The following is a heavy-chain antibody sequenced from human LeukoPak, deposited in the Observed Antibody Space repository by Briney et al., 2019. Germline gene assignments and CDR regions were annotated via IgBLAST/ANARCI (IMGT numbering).Heavy chain of an antibody. Sequence: SETLSLTCTVSSGSISSSSYYWGWIRQPPGKGLEWIGSVFYSGSTYYNLSLKSRVTISVDTSKDQFSLKLSSVTATDTAVYYCANESGSYLTAEIYYFDYWGQGTLVTVSS. J-gene: IGHJ4*02. V-gene: IGHV4-39*01. CDR2: VFYSGST. D-gene: IGHD1-26*01. CDR3: ANESGSYLTAEIYYFDY. CDR1: SGSISSSSYY.